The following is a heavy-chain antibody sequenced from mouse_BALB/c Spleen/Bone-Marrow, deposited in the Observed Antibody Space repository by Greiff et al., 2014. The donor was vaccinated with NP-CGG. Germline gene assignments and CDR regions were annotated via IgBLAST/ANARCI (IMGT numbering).Heavy chain of an antibody. Sequence: EVQGVESGGGLVQPGGSRKLSCAASGFTFSSFGMHWVRQAPEKGLEWVAYISSGSSTVYYADKVMGRFTISRDNPKNTLFLQMTSLRSEDTAMYYCARSGSSSGYFDYWGQGTTLPVSS. D-gene: IGHD1-1*01. J-gene: IGHJ2*01. CDR2: ISSGSSTV. V-gene: IGHV5-17*02. CDR3: ARSGSSSGYFDY. CDR1: GFTFSSFG.